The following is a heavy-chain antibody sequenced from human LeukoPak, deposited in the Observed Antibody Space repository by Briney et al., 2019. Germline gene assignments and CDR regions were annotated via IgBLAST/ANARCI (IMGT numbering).Heavy chain of an antibody. Sequence: GASVKVSCKASGYTFSASYMHWLRQAPGQGLEWMGWISAYNGNTNYAQKFQGRVTMTRDTSISTAYMELSRLRSDDTAVYYCARLGWLVQSMDVWGKGTTVTVSS. CDR1: GYTFSASY. CDR2: ISAYNGNT. V-gene: IGHV1-2*02. CDR3: ARLGWLVQSMDV. D-gene: IGHD6-19*01. J-gene: IGHJ6*03.